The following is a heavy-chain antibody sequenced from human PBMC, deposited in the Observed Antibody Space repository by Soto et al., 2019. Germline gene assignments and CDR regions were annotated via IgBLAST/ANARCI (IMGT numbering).Heavy chain of an antibody. Sequence: GGSLRLSCAASGFTFSSYSMNWVRQAPRKGLEWVSYISSSSSTIYYAASVKGRFTISRDNAKHSLYLQMNSLRDEDTAVYYCASSTIYSRRSPSYYFDYWGQGHLVTVSS. D-gene: IGHD2-15*01. V-gene: IGHV3-48*02. J-gene: IGHJ4*02. CDR3: ASSTIYSRRSPSYYFDY. CDR1: GFTFSSYS. CDR2: ISSSSSTI.